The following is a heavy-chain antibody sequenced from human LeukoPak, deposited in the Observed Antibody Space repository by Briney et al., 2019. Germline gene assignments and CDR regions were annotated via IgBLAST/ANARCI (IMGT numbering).Heavy chain of an antibody. CDR2: IIPIFGTA. V-gene: IGHV1-69*05. D-gene: IGHD7-27*01. Sequence: ASVKVSCKASGGTFSSYAISWVRQAPGQGLEWMGRIIPIFGTANYAQKFQGRVTITTDESTSTAYMELSSLRSEDTAVYYCAREKNRGYYFDYWGQGTLVTVSS. CDR1: GGTFSSYA. J-gene: IGHJ4*02. CDR3: AREKNRGYYFDY.